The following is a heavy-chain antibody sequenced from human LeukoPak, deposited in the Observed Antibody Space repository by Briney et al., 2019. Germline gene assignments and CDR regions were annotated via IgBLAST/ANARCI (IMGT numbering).Heavy chain of an antibody. Sequence: SETLSLTCTVSGGSISSYYWSWIRQPPGKGLEWIGYIYTSGSTNYNPSLKSRVTISVDTSKNQFSLKLSSVTAADTAVYYCARHSKSYYDFWSGYYAYYYYMDVWGKGTTVTVSS. CDR1: GGSISSYY. CDR2: IYTSGST. J-gene: IGHJ6*03. D-gene: IGHD3-3*01. V-gene: IGHV4-4*09. CDR3: ARHSKSYYDFWSGYYAYYYYMDV.